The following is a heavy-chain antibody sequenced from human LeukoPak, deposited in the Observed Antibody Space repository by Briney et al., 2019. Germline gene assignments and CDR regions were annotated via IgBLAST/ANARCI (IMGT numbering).Heavy chain of an antibody. CDR2: ISYDAAVK. D-gene: IGHD2-15*01. V-gene: IGHV3-30-3*01. CDR3: ARDFSTWYSIDY. CDR1: GFTLRSYA. J-gene: IGHJ4*02. Sequence: PGGSLRLSCEVSGFTLRSYAIHWVRQAPGKGLQWVAFISYDAAVKYYADSVRGRFTVSRDNSKNTLSLQMNSLRPKDTAVYYCARDFSTWYSIDYWGRGTLVTVSS.